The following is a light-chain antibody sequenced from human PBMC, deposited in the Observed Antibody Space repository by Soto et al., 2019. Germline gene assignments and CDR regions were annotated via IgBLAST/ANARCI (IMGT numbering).Light chain of an antibody. Sequence: EIVLTQSPGTLYLSPGERATISCRASQSVSSSYLARYQQKPGQAPTLLIYGASRRATGIPDRFSGSGSGTDFTLTISRLEPEDFAVYYCQQYGSSSWTFGQGTKVDIK. CDR3: QQYGSSSWT. CDR1: QSVSSSY. CDR2: GAS. V-gene: IGKV3-20*01. J-gene: IGKJ1*01.